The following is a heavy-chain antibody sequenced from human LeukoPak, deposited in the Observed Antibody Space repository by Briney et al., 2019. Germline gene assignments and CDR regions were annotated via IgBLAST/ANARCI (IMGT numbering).Heavy chain of an antibody. CDR1: GFTFSSYW. Sequence: HSGGSLRLSCAASGFTFSSYWMSWVRQAPGKGLEWVANIKQDGSEKYYVDSVKGRFTISRDNAKNSLYLQMNSLRAEDTAVYYCARDRFRRAVAGGRSDPWGQGTLVTVSS. CDR2: IKQDGSEK. D-gene: IGHD6-19*01. J-gene: IGHJ5*02. V-gene: IGHV3-7*01. CDR3: ARDRFRRAVAGGRSDP.